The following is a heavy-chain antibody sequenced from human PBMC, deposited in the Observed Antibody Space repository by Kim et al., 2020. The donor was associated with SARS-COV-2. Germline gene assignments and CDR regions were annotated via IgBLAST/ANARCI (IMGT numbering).Heavy chain of an antibody. Sequence: YGGSVKGRFAVTRDYSKNTVYLKMNSLRAEDSGVYYCARDDTVTGLVFDYWGLGTRVTVSS. V-gene: IGHV3-33*01. CDR3: ARDDTVTGLVFDY. D-gene: IGHD4-17*01. J-gene: IGHJ4*02.